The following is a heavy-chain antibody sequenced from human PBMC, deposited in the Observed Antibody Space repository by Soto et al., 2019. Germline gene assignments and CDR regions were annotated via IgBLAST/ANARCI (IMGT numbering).Heavy chain of an antibody. Sequence: GGSLRLSCAASGFTFSSCGMHWVRQAPGKGLEWVAVISYDGSNKYYADSVKGRFTISRDNSKNTLYLQMNSLRAEDTAVYYCAKDAQHTPYSSSWYSWNDVIYYYYYGMDVWGQGTTVTVSS. D-gene: IGHD6-13*01. CDR2: ISYDGSNK. CDR3: AKDAQHTPYSSSWYSWNDVIYYYYYGMDV. J-gene: IGHJ6*02. V-gene: IGHV3-30*18. CDR1: GFTFSSCG.